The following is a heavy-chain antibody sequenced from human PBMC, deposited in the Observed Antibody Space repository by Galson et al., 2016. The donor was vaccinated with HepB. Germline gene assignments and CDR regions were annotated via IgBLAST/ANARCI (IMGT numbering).Heavy chain of an antibody. CDR1: GYTFTTYD. V-gene: IGHV1-69*13. Sequence: SVKVSCKASGYTFTTYDINWVRQAPGQGLEWMGGIIPMFGIANNAQKFQGRISITADESTSTAFMELSSLRSTDTAIYYCAKSIVEGVSGTGGNYYGMDVWGQGTTVTVSS. CDR3: AKSIVEGVSGTGGNYYGMDV. J-gene: IGHJ6*02. CDR2: IIPMFGIA. D-gene: IGHD2-15*01.